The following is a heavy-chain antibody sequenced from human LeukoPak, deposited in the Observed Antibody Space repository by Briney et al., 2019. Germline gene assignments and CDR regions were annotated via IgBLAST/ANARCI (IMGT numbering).Heavy chain of an antibody. CDR2: MSLGGGST. CDR1: GFTFSSYA. J-gene: IGHJ4*02. Sequence: GGSLRLSCAASGFTFSSYAMSWVRQAPGKGLEWVSVMSLGGGSTYYADSVKGRFTISRDNSKKTLYVQTNSLRAGDTAIYYCAKVLSSLEGYSFDYWGQGTLVTVSS. CDR3: AKVLSSLEGYSFDY. D-gene: IGHD3-16*01. V-gene: IGHV3-23*01.